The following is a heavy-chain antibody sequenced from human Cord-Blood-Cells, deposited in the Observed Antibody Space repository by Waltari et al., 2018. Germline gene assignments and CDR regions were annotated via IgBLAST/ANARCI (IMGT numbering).Heavy chain of an antibody. CDR1: GFTVRSNY. Sequence: EVQLVATGGGLIQPGGSLRLSCAASGFTVRSNYMSGGRQAPGKGLEWVSVIYSGGSTYYADSVKGRFTISRDNSKNTLYLQMNSLRAEDTAVYYCARDPTGYDAFDIWGQGTMVTVFS. J-gene: IGHJ3*02. D-gene: IGHD3-9*01. V-gene: IGHV3-53*02. CDR2: IYSGGST. CDR3: ARDPTGYDAFDI.